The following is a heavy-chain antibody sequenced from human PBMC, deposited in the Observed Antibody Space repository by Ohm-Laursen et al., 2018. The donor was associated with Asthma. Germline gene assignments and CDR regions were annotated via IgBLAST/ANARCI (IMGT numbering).Heavy chain of an antibody. Sequence: ASVKASCKASGHTFTSYYMHWVRQAPGQGLEWMGIINPSGGSTSYAQKFQGRVTMTRDTSTSTVYMELSSLRSEDTAVYYCARTDTAMVFPFDYWGQGTLVTVSS. V-gene: IGHV1-46*01. CDR1: GHTFTSYY. J-gene: IGHJ4*02. CDR2: INPSGGST. D-gene: IGHD5-18*01. CDR3: ARTDTAMVFPFDY.